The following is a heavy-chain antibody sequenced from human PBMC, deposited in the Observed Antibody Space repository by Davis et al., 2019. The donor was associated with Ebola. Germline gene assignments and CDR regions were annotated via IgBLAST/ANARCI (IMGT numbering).Heavy chain of an antibody. J-gene: IGHJ3*02. CDR1: GFSFSDSW. CDR2: INGDGTLI. CDR3: ASPFYRYPLYFDAFDI. D-gene: IGHD3-16*02. V-gene: IGHV3-74*01. Sequence: GESLKISCAASGFSFSDSWMHWVRQAPGKGLMWVSRINGDGTLITYADSVKGRFTISRDNAKNSLYLQMNSLRAEDTAVYYCASPFYRYPLYFDAFDIWGQGTMVTVSS.